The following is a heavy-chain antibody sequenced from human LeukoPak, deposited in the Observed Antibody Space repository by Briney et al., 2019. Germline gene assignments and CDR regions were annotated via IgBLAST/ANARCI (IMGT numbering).Heavy chain of an antibody. D-gene: IGHD3-22*01. J-gene: IGHJ4*02. V-gene: IGHV3-53*01. CDR2: IYSGGST. Sequence: GGSLRLSCAAAGFTVSSNYMSWVRQAPGKGLEWVSVIYSGGSTYYADSVRGRFTISRDNSKNTLYLQMNSLRAEDTAVYYCARGTYYYDSSGYYYLHYFDYWGQGTLVTVSS. CDR3: ARGTYYYDSSGYYYLHYFDY. CDR1: GFTVSSNY.